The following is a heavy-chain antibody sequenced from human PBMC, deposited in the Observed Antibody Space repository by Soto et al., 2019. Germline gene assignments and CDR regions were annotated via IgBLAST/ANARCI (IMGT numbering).Heavy chain of an antibody. Sequence: SETLSLTCTVSGGCVSSGSYYWSWIRQPPGKGLEWIVYIYYSGSTNYNPSLKSRVTLSVDTSKSLFSLKLSSVTAADTAVYYWATDHVDTAMVFDYWGQGTLDTVSS. D-gene: IGHD5-18*01. V-gene: IGHV4-61*01. J-gene: IGHJ4*02. CDR2: IYYSGST. CDR1: GGCVSSGSYY. CDR3: ATDHVDTAMVFDY.